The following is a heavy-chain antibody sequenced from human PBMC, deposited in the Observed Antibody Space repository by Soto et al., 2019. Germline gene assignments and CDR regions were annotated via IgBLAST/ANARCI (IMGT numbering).Heavy chain of an antibody. CDR1: GFIFSTYA. V-gene: IGHV3-23*01. Sequence: GGSLRLSCAVSGFIFSTYAMSWVRQAPGEGLEWVSGISGSTTYYAESVKGRFTISRDNSKSTLYLQMNTLRADDTAVYYCAKARGIGVVITTSFDYWGQGTLVTVSS. J-gene: IGHJ4*02. D-gene: IGHD3-22*01. CDR2: ISGSTT. CDR3: AKARGIGVVITTSFDY.